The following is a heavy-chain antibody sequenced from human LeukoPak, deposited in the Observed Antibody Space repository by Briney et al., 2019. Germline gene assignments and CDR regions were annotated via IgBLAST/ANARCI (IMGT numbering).Heavy chain of an antibody. Sequence: ASVTVSFTSSGGTFSIYAISWVRQAPGQGLGWMGGIIPIFGTANYAQKFQGRVTITTDESTSTAYMELSSLRSENTAVYYCARGGAGYYYYYYMDVWGKGTTVTVPS. CDR2: IIPIFGTA. CDR1: GGTFSIYA. CDR3: ARGGAGYYYYYYMDV. D-gene: IGHD3-10*01. V-gene: IGHV1-69*05. J-gene: IGHJ6*03.